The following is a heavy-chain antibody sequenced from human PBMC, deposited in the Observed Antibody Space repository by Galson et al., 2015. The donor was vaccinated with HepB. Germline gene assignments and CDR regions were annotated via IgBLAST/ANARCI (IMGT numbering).Heavy chain of an antibody. CDR3: ARSPLRFLDWLPYYDYYYMDV. CDR2: VNTNTGKP. D-gene: IGHD3-3*01. V-gene: IGHV7-4-1*02. Sequence: QSGAEVKKPGESLKISCKASGYTFTDYVVNWVRQAPGQGLEWMGWVNTNTGKPTYAPGFAGRFVFSLDTSVTTAYLQISSLETDDTAVYYCARSPLRFLDWLPYYDYYYMDVWGEGTTV. CDR1: GYTFTDYV. J-gene: IGHJ6*03.